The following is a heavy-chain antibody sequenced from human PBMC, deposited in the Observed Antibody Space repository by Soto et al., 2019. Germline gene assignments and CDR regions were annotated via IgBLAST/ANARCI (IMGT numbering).Heavy chain of an antibody. J-gene: IGHJ4*02. CDR3: AALGVNFDH. V-gene: IGHV1-58*01. Sequence: ASVKVSCRASGFTFTSSAVQWVRQARGQRLEWIGWIGVGSGNRHYAQKFQERVTITRDMSTNTAYMELSSLRSEDTAVYYCAALGVNFDHWGQGTLVTVSS. D-gene: IGHD2-8*01. CDR2: IGVGSGNR. CDR1: GFTFTSSA.